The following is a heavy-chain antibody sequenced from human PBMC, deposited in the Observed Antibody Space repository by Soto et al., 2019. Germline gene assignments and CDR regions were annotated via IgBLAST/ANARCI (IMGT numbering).Heavy chain of an antibody. CDR1: GYSFTSYW. J-gene: IGHJ6*03. D-gene: IGHD2-15*01. CDR3: ARLLGYCSGGSCYGDYHYMDG. Sequence: PGESLKISCKGSGYSFTSYWIGWVRQMPGKGLEWMGIIYPGDSDTRYSPSFQGQVTISADKSISTAYLQWSSLKASDTAMYYCARLLGYCSGGSCYGDYHYMDGWGKGTTDTVSS. V-gene: IGHV5-51*01. CDR2: IYPGDSDT.